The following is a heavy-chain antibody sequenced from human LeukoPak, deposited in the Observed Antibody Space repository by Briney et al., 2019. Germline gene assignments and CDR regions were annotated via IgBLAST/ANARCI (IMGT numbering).Heavy chain of an antibody. V-gene: IGHV4-31*03. Sequence: SETLSLTCTVSGGSISSGGYYWSWIRQHPGKGLEWIGYIYYSGSTYYNPSLKSRVTISVDTSKNQFSLKLSSVTAADTAVYYCAGAAAGLFDYWGQGTLVTVSS. J-gene: IGHJ4*02. D-gene: IGHD6-13*01. CDR3: AGAAAGLFDY. CDR1: GGSISSGGYY. CDR2: IYYSGST.